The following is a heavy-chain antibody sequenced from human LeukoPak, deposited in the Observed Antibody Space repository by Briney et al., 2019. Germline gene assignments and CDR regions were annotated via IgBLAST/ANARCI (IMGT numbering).Heavy chain of an antibody. D-gene: IGHD3-9*01. CDR1: GFTFSSYA. CDR2: ISGSGGST. Sequence: GGSLRLSCAASGFTFSSYAMSWVRQAPGKGLEWVSAISGSGGSTYYADSVKGRFTISRDNPKNTLYLQMNSLRAEDTAVYYCAKDLLLRPFAQFDYWGQGTLVTVSS. V-gene: IGHV3-23*01. J-gene: IGHJ4*02. CDR3: AKDLLLRPFAQFDY.